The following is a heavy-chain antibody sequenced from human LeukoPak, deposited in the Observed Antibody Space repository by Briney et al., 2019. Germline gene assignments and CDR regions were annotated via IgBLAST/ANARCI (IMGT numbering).Heavy chain of an antibody. D-gene: IGHD3-10*01. V-gene: IGHV1-69*02. CDR1: GGTFSSYT. J-gene: IGHJ5*02. Sequence: ASVKVSCKASGGTFSSYTISWVRQAPGQGLEWMGRIIPILGIANYAQKFQGRVTITADKSTSTAYMELSSLRSEDTAVYYCARGAVRALHWFDPWGQGTLVTVSS. CDR3: ARGAVRALHWFDP. CDR2: IIPILGIA.